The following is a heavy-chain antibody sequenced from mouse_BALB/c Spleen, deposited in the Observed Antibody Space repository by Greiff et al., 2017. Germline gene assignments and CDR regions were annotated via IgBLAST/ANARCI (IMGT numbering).Heavy chain of an antibody. J-gene: IGHJ2*01. CDR2: ISSGGSYT. CDR3: ARGGYYFDY. V-gene: IGHV5-6*01. Sequence: EVQRVESGGALVKPGGSLKLSCAASGFTFRSYGMSWVRQTPDKRLEWVATISSGGSYTYYPDSVKGRFTISRDNAKNTLYLQMSSLKSEDTAMYYCARGGYYFDYWGQGTTLTVSS. CDR1: GFTFRSYG.